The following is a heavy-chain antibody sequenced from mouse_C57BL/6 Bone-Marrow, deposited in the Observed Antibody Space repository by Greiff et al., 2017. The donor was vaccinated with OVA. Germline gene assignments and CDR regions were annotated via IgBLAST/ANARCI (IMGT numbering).Heavy chain of an antibody. CDR2: INPSTGGT. CDR3: ARSDGYYKMDY. J-gene: IGHJ4*01. D-gene: IGHD2-3*01. V-gene: IGHV1-42*01. Sequence: EVQLQQSGPELVKPGASVKISCKASGYSFTGYYMNWVKQSPEKSLEWIGEINPSTGGTTYNQKFKAKATLTVDKSSSTAYMQLKSLTSEDSAVYYCARSDGYYKMDYWGQGTSVTVSS. CDR1: GYSFTGYY.